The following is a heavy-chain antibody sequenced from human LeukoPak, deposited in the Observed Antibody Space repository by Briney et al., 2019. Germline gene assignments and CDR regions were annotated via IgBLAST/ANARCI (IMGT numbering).Heavy chain of an antibody. D-gene: IGHD4-23*01. V-gene: IGHV1-18*01. CDR3: ARGFYGGNSGDAYYFDY. J-gene: IGHJ4*02. Sequence: ASVKVSCKASGYTFTSYGISWVRQAPGQGLEWMGWIGAYNGNTNYAPKLQGRVTMTTDTSTSTAYTELRSLRSDDTAVYYCARGFYGGNSGDAYYFDYWGQGTLSPSPQ. CDR1: GYTFTSYG. CDR2: IGAYNGNT.